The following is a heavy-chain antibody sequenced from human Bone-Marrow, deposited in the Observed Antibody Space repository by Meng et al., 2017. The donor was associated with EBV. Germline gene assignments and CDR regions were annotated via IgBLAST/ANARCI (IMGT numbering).Heavy chain of an antibody. CDR3: ARIRVPAALDY. CDR2: INHSGST. Sequence: VPLQQWGAGLLKASETLSLSCAVYGGSFSGYYWSWIRQPPGKGLEWIGEINHSGSTNYNPSLKSRVTISVDTSKNQFSLKLSSVTAADTAVYYCARIRVPAALDYWGQGTLVTVSS. V-gene: IGHV4-34*01. CDR1: GGSFSGYY. J-gene: IGHJ4*02. D-gene: IGHD2-2*01.